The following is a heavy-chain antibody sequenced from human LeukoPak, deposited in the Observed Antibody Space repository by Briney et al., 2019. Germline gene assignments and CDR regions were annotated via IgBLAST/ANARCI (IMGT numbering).Heavy chain of an antibody. CDR2: IRSKANSYAT. V-gene: IGHV3-73*01. Sequence: GGSLKLSCAASGFTFSGSAMHWVRQASGKGLEWVGRIRSKANSYATAYAASVKGRFTISRDDSKNTAYLQMNSLKTEDTAVYYCTRHLYYYYYMDVWGKGTTVTVSS. J-gene: IGHJ6*03. CDR3: TRHLYYYYYMDV. CDR1: GFTFSGSA.